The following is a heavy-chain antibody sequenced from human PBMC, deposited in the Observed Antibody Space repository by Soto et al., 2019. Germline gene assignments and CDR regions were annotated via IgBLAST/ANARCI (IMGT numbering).Heavy chain of an antibody. Sequence: GGSLRLSCAASGFTFSSYGMHWVRQAPGKGLEWVAVIWYDGSNKYYADSVKGRFTISRDNSKNTLYLQMNSLRAEDTAVYYCARGGAPIAVAAQYYFDYWGRGPLVTASS. CDR2: IWYDGSNK. CDR3: ARGGAPIAVAAQYYFDY. D-gene: IGHD6-19*01. J-gene: IGHJ4*02. V-gene: IGHV3-33*01. CDR1: GFTFSSYG.